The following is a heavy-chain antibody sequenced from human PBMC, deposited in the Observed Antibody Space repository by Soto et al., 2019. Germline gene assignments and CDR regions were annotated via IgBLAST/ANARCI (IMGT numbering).Heavy chain of an antibody. D-gene: IGHD2-2*02. CDR2: INPNSGGT. CDR3: ARAYCSSTSCYRGGNYYYYGMDV. CDR1: GYTFTGYY. J-gene: IGHJ6*02. Sequence: ASVKVSCKASGYTFTGYYMHWVRQAPGQGLAWMGWINPNSGGTNYAQKFQGWVTMTRDTSISTAYMELSRLRSDDTAVYYCARAYCSSTSCYRGGNYYYYGMDVWGQGTTVTVSS. V-gene: IGHV1-2*04.